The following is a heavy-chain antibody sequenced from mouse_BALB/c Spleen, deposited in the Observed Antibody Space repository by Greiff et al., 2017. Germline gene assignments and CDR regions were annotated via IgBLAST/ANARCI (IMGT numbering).Heavy chain of an antibody. CDR3: ARDGNYRYWFAY. J-gene: IGHJ3*01. CDR1: GFTFTDYY. D-gene: IGHD2-14*01. Sequence: DVQLVESGGGLVQPGGSLRLSCATSGFTFTDYYMSWVRQPPGKALEWLGFIRNKANGYTTEYSASVKGRFTISRDNSQSILYLQMNTLRAEDSATYYCARDGNYRYWFAYWGQGTLVTVSA. V-gene: IGHV7-3*02. CDR2: IRNKANGYTT.